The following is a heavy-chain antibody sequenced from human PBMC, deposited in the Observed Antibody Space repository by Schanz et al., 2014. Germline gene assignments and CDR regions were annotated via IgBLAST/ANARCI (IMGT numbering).Heavy chain of an antibody. CDR1: GFTVSSNH. D-gene: IGHD6-19*01. Sequence: EGQLAESGGGLVQPGGSLRLSCAVSGFTVSSNHMSWVRQAPGKGLEWVSVIYSGIGAYYADSVKDRFTVSRDNSKNTLHMQVTSLRAEDTALYDCAIIGVMVAVASTRADYWGQGTLVTVSS. CDR2: IYSGIGA. CDR3: AIIGVMVAVASTRADY. V-gene: IGHV3-66*01. J-gene: IGHJ4*02.